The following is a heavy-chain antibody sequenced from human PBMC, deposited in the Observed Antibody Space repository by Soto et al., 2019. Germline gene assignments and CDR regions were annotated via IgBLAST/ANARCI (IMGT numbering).Heavy chain of an antibody. V-gene: IGHV4-59*01. CDR3: ARDLGYSRPVGWFDP. CDR2: IYYSGST. CDR1: GGSISSYY. D-gene: IGHD6-13*01. Sequence: QVQLQESGPGLVKPSETLSLTCTVSGGSISSYYWSWIRQPPGKGLEWIGYIYYSGSTNYNPSLKSRVTISVDTSKNQFSLKLSSVTAADTAVYYCARDLGYSRPVGWFDPWGQGTLVTVSS. J-gene: IGHJ5*02.